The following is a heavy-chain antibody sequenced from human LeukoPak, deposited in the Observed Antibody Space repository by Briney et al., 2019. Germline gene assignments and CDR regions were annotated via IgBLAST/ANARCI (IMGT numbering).Heavy chain of an antibody. CDR2: IIPIFGTA. V-gene: IGHV1-69*13. Sequence: SVKVSCKASGYIFTSYGISWVRQAPGQGLEWMGGIIPIFGTANYAQKFQGRVTITADESTSTAYMELSSLRSEDTAVYYCARDDGIAAAAPFDYWGQGTLVTVSS. D-gene: IGHD6-13*01. CDR3: ARDDGIAAAAPFDY. J-gene: IGHJ4*02. CDR1: GYIFTSYG.